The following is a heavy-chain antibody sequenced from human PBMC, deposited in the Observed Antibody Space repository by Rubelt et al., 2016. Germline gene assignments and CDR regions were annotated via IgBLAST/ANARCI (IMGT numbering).Heavy chain of an antibody. Sequence: GLEWMGWISAYNGNTNYAQKLQGRVTMTTDTSTSTAYMELRSLRSDDTAVYYCARDPGDWLLSGWFDPWGQGTLVTVSS. J-gene: IGHJ5*02. V-gene: IGHV1-18*01. CDR2: ISAYNGNT. D-gene: IGHD3-9*01. CDR3: ARDPGDWLLSGWFDP.